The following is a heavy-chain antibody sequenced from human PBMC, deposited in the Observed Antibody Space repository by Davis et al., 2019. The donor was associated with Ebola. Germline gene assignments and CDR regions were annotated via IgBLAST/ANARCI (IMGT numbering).Heavy chain of an antibody. D-gene: IGHD1-26*01. CDR1: GGSISSYY. Sequence: SETLSLTCTVSGGSISSYYWSWIRQPPGKGLEWIGYIYYSGSTNYNLSLESRVAISIDTSKNQFSLKLSSVTAADTAVYYCARGGSWYCFDCWGQGTLVTVSS. CDR3: ARGGSWYCFDC. J-gene: IGHJ4*02. V-gene: IGHV4-59*01. CDR2: IYYSGST.